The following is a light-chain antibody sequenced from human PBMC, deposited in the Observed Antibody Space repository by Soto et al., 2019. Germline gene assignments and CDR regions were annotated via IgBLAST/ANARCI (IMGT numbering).Light chain of an antibody. V-gene: IGKV1-12*01. Sequence: DIQMTQSPSSMSASLGDRVTITCRASQGITYWLAWYQQRPGRAPKCLIYAASILESGVPSRLTGSGSGTNFTLTINDLQPEDFATYFCQQANSFPLTFGQGTRLEIK. CDR1: QGITYW. J-gene: IGKJ5*01. CDR2: AAS. CDR3: QQANSFPLT.